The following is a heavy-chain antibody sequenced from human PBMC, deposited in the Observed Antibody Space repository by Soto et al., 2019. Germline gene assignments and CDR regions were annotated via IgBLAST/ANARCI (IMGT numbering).Heavy chain of an antibody. V-gene: IGHV3-64*01. CDR1: GFTFSSYA. D-gene: IGHD1-26*01. CDR2: ISSNGGST. Sequence: PGGSLRLSCAASGFTFSSYAMHWVRQAPGKGLEYVSAISSNGGSTYYANSVKGRFTISRDNSKNTLYLQMGSLRAEDMAVYYCARALRLYNGSYYYDYWGQGSLVTVSS. J-gene: IGHJ4*02. CDR3: ARALRLYNGSYYYDY.